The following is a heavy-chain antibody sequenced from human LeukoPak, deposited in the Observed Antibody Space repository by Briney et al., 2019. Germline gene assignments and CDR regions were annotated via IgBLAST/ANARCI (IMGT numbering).Heavy chain of an antibody. CDR1: GFTFCSYS. Sequence: GGSLRLFCAASGFTFCSYSMNWVRQAPGKGLEWVSSIRSSRSYIYYADSVKGRSTIARDNAKNSLYLQMNSLRAEDTAVYYCARPLPLYYYDSSGYYEWYFDLWGRGTLVTVSS. CDR3: ARPLPLYYYDSSGYYEWYFDL. V-gene: IGHV3-21*01. J-gene: IGHJ2*01. D-gene: IGHD3-22*01. CDR2: IRSSRSYI.